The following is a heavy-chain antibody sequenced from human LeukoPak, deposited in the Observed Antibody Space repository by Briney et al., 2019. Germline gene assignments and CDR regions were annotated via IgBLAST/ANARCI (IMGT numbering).Heavy chain of an antibody. CDR3: ATTLPDIVAMMGHNWFDP. J-gene: IGHJ5*02. V-gene: IGHV3-23*01. CDR2: ISGSGGST. D-gene: IGHD5-12*01. Sequence: GGSLRLSCAASGFTFSSYAMSWVRQAPGKGLEWVSAISGSGGSTYYADSVKGRFTISRDNSKNTLYLQMNSLRAEDTAVYYCATTLPDIVAMMGHNWFDPWGQGTLVTVSS. CDR1: GFTFSSYA.